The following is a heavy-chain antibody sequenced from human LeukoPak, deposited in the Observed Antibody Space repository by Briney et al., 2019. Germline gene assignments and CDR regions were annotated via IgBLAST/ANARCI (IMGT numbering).Heavy chain of an antibody. CDR3: GRHIRVDPYAFDI. CDR2: IYYSGST. D-gene: IGHD3/OR15-3a*01. J-gene: IGHJ3*02. Sequence: SETLSLTCTVSGDSISSHYWSWIRQPPGKGLEWIGYIYYSGSTNYNPSLKSRVTISVDTSKNQFSLKLSSVTAADTAVYYCGRHIRVDPYAFDIWGQGTMVTVSS. V-gene: IGHV4-59*08. CDR1: GDSISSHY.